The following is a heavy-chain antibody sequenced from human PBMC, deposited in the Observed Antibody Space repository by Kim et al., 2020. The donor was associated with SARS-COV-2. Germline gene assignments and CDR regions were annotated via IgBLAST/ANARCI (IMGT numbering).Heavy chain of an antibody. D-gene: IGHD3-22*01. CDR1: GGTFSSYA. CDR3: AREYYYDSSGYPHPVVYYYYGMDV. V-gene: IGHV1-69*04. Sequence: SVKVSCKASGGTFSSYAISWVRQAPGQGLEWMGRIIPILGIANYAQKFQGRVTITADKSTSTAYMELSSLRSEDTAVYYCAREYYYDSSGYPHPVVYYYYGMDVWGQGTTVTVSS. J-gene: IGHJ6*02. CDR2: IIPILGIA.